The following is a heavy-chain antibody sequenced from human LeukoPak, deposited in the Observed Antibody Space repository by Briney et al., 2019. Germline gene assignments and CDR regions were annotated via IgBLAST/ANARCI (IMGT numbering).Heavy chain of an antibody. J-gene: IGHJ3*02. Sequence: VKVSCKASGYTFTSYGISWVRQAPGQGLEWMGRIIPILGIANYAQKFQGRVTITADKSKSTAYMELSSLRSEDTAVYYCASLKGYSYGFDAFDIWGQGTMVTVSS. CDR1: GYTFTSYG. CDR3: ASLKGYSYGFDAFDI. CDR2: IIPILGIA. V-gene: IGHV1-69*10. D-gene: IGHD5-18*01.